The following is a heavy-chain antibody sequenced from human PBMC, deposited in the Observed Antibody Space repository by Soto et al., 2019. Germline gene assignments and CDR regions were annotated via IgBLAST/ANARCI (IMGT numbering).Heavy chain of an antibody. CDR3: ARRRIVPTTNFDY. V-gene: IGHV4-39*01. Sequence: PSETLSLTCTVSGGSITSSSFYWGWIRQPPGKGLEWIGHIFHTGATYYNPTLKSRLRMSVDTPKNQFSLNLSSVTATDTAVYYCARRRIVPTTNFDYWGQGTLVTVSS. CDR1: GGSITSSSFY. CDR2: IFHTGAT. D-gene: IGHD1-26*01. J-gene: IGHJ4*02.